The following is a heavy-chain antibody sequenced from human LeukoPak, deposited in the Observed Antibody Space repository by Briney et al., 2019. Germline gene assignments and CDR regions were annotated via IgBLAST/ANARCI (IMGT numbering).Heavy chain of an antibody. CDR1: GFTFTSYW. CDR2: INEDGSVK. CDR3: AREAKSIAVAGSWFDP. V-gene: IGHV3-7*03. J-gene: IGHJ5*02. Sequence: GGSLRLSCAASGFTFTSYWMTWVRQAPGKGLEWLTNINEDGSVKHYVDSVRGRFTISRDNAKNSLYLQMNSLRAEDTAVYYCAREAKSIAVAGSWFDPWGQGTLVTVSS. D-gene: IGHD6-19*01.